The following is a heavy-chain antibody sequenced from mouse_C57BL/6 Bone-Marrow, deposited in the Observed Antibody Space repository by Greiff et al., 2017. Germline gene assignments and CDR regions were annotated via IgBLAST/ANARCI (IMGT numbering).Heavy chain of an antibody. CDR3: ARGENSNYVGY. J-gene: IGHJ2*01. Sequence: EVHLVESGGGLVKPGGSLKLSCAASGFTFSSYAMSWVRQTPEKRLEWVATISDGGSYTYYPDNVKGRFTISRDNAKNNLYLQMSHLKSEDTAMYYCARGENSNYVGYWGQGTTLTVSS. D-gene: IGHD2-5*01. CDR1: GFTFSSYA. CDR2: ISDGGSYT. V-gene: IGHV5-4*01.